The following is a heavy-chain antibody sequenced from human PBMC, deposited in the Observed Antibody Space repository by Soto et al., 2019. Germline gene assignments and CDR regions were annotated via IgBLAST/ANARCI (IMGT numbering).Heavy chain of an antibody. CDR1: GYSFTNND. D-gene: IGHD6-25*01. Sequence: GASVKVSCKASGYSFTNNDVSWVRQATGQGPEWMGWMNPGSGDTGYAQKFQGRVTMTRDTSISTAYMELSRLRSDDTAVHYCARETDSPASRLDYYGMDVWGQGTTVTVSS. CDR3: ARETDSPASRLDYYGMDV. CDR2: MNPGSGDT. V-gene: IGHV1-8*01. J-gene: IGHJ6*02.